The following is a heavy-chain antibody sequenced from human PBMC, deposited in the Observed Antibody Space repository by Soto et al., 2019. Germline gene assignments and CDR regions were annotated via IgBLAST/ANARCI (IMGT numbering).Heavy chain of an antibody. CDR2: IIPIFGTA. CDR3: AVDYGDSPYYFDY. V-gene: IGHV1-69*01. J-gene: IGHJ4*02. Sequence: QVQLVQSGAEVRKPGSSVKVSCKASGGTFSRHAISWVRQAPGQGLEWMGGIIPIFGTANHAQKFQGRVTIIADESTSTVYMELSSLRSEDTAVYYCAVDYGDSPYYFDYWGQGTLVTVPS. D-gene: IGHD4-17*01. CDR1: GGTFSRHA.